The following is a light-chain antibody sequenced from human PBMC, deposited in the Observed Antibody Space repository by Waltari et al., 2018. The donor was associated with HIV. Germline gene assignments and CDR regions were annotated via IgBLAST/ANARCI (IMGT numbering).Light chain of an antibody. Sequence: QSMLTQPPSASGTPGQRVTISCSGSSSNIVSYYVYWYQQLPGTAPKLLIYRKNQRPSGVPDRFSGSKSGTSTSLAISGLRSEDEADYYCAAWNDSLSGYVFGTGTKVTV. CDR3: AAWNDSLSGYV. CDR2: RKN. CDR1: SSNIVSYY. V-gene: IGLV1-47*01. J-gene: IGLJ1*01.